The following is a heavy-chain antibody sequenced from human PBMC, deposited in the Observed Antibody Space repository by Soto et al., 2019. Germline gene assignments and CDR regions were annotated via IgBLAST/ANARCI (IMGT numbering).Heavy chain of an antibody. CDR3: ARGKDDSSGYYDSFDY. V-gene: IGHV1-69*13. CDR1: GGTFSSYA. D-gene: IGHD3-22*01. J-gene: IGHJ4*02. CDR2: IIPIFGTA. Sequence: GASVKVSCKASGGTFSSYAISWVRQAPGQGLEWMGGIIPIFGTANYAQKFQGRVTITADESTSTAYIELSSLRSEDTAVYYCARGKDDSSGYYDSFDYWGQGTLVTVSS.